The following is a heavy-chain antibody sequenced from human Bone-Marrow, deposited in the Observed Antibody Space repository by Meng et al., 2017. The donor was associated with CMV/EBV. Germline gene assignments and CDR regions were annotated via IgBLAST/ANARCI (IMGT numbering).Heavy chain of an antibody. CDR3: ARGWYYDSSGYPAPHFGY. V-gene: IGHV3-48*04. D-gene: IGHD3-22*01. CDR2: ISSSSSTI. J-gene: IGHJ4*02. Sequence: LSLTCAASGFPFSSYSMNWVRQAPGKGLEWVSYISSSSSTIYYADSVKGRFTISRDNAKNSLYLQMNSLRAEDTAVYYCARGWYYDSSGYPAPHFGYWGQGTLVTVSS. CDR1: GFPFSSYS.